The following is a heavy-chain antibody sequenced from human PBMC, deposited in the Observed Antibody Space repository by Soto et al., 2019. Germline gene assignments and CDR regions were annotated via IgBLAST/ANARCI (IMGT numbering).Heavy chain of an antibody. CDR2: IYYSGST. J-gene: IGHJ6*02. V-gene: IGHV4-30-4*01. D-gene: IGHD3-22*01. CDR1: GGSISSGDYY. Sequence: SSETLSLTCTVSGGSISSGDYYWSWIRQPPGKGLEWIGYIYYSGSTYYNPSLKSRVTISVDTSKNQFSLKLSSVTAADTAVYYCARDRTYYYDSSGYSYGMDVWGQGTTVTVSS. CDR3: ARDRTYYYDSSGYSYGMDV.